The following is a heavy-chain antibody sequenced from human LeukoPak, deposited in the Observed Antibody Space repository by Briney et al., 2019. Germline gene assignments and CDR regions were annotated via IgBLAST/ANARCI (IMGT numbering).Heavy chain of an antibody. Sequence: GGSLRLSCAASGFTFSSYEMNWVRQAPGKGLEWVSYISSSGSTIYYADSVKGRFTISRDNAKNSLYLQMNSLRAEDTAVYYCARELKLEWFDPWGRGTLVTVSS. V-gene: IGHV3-48*03. J-gene: IGHJ5*02. CDR3: ARELKLEWFDP. CDR2: ISSSGSTI. CDR1: GFTFSSYE. D-gene: IGHD3-10*01.